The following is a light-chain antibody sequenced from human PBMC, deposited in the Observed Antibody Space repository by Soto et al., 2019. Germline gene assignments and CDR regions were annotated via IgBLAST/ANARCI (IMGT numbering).Light chain of an antibody. V-gene: IGLV2-14*01. CDR1: SSDVGGYNY. Sequence: QSVLTQPASVSGSPGQSITFSCTGTSSDVGGYNYVSWYQQHPGKAPKLMIYDVSNRPSGVSNRFSGSKSGNTASLTISGLQAEDEADYYCSSYTSSSTRVFGTGTRTPS. J-gene: IGLJ1*01. CDR2: DVS. CDR3: SSYTSSSTRV.